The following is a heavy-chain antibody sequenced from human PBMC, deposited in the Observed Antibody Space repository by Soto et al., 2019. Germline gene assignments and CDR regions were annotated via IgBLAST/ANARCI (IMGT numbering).Heavy chain of an antibody. J-gene: IGHJ4*02. CDR3: ARGYCSSSGCSHYFDY. Sequence: QVQLVQSGAEVKKPGASVKVSCKASGYNFPGNYMHWVRQAPGQGLEWMALINPTTGGTSYAQKFQGRVTMTWDTSISTAYMELSRLTSDDTAIYYCARGYCSSSGCSHYFDYWGQVTLVTVSS. CDR2: INPTTGGT. D-gene: IGHD2-2*01. V-gene: IGHV1-2*02. CDR1: GYNFPGNY.